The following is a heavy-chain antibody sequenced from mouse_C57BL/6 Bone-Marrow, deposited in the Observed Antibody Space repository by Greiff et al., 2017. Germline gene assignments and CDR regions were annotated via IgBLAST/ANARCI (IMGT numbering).Heavy chain of an antibody. V-gene: IGHV1-81*01. CDR3: ARGGSYYGYSWFAY. CDR2: IYPRSGNT. CDR1: GYTFTSYG. D-gene: IGHD2-9*01. Sequence: VKLQQSGAELARPGASVKLSCKASGYTFTSYGISWVKQRTGQGLEWIGEIYPRSGNTYYNEKFKGKATLTADKSSSTAYMELRSLTSEDSAVYFCARGGSYYGYSWFAYWGQGTLVTVSA. J-gene: IGHJ3*01.